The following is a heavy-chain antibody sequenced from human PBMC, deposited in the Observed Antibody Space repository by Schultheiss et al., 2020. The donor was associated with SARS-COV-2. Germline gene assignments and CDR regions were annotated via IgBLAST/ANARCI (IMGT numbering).Heavy chain of an antibody. J-gene: IGHJ4*02. V-gene: IGHV3-30-3*01. Sequence: GESLKISCAASGFTFSSYAMHWVRQAPGKGLEWVAVISYDGSNKYYADSVKGRFTISRDNSKNTLYLQMNSLRAEDTAVYYCARRDSSGWYPPDYWGQGTLVTVSS. D-gene: IGHD6-19*01. CDR3: ARRDSSGWYPPDY. CDR2: ISYDGSNK. CDR1: GFTFSSYA.